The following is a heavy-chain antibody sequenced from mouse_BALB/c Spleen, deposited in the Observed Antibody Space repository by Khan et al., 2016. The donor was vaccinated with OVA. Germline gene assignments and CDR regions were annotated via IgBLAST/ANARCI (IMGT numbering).Heavy chain of an antibody. V-gene: IGHV9-1*02. Sequence: QIQLVQSGPELKKPGETVKISCKASGYTFTNYGMNWVKQAPGKGLKWMGWINTYTGEPTYTDDLKGRFALSLETSASTASLQINNLKNEDMATYFCARGASYWYFDVWGAGTTVTVSS. CDR2: INTYTGEP. CDR3: ARGASYWYFDV. J-gene: IGHJ1*01. CDR1: GYTFTNYG.